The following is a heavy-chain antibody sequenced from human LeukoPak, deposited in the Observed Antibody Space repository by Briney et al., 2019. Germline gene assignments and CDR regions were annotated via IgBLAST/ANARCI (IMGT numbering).Heavy chain of an antibody. CDR2: INPNSGGT. CDR3: ARDLGYSSGSNFDY. CDR1: GYTFTGYY. V-gene: IGHV1-2*02. Sequence: GASVKVSCKASGYTFTGYYMHWVRQAPGQGLEWMGWINPNSGGTNYAQKFQGRVTITRDASISTAYMELSRLRSDDTAVYYCARDLGYSSGSNFDYWGQGTLVTVSS. D-gene: IGHD6-19*01. J-gene: IGHJ4*02.